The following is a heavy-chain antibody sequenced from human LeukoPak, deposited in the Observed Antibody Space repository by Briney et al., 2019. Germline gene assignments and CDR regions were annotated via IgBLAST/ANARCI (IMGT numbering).Heavy chain of an antibody. Sequence: GGSLRLSCAASGFTFSSYGMHWIRQAPGKGLEWVALISYDGSNEYYADSVRGRFTISRDNSKFTLYMQMNSLRAEDTAVYYCARVRAGYCTSTSCYTGMDVWGQGTTVTVSS. D-gene: IGHD2-2*01. CDR2: ISYDGSNE. V-gene: IGHV3-30*03. CDR1: GFTFSSYG. J-gene: IGHJ6*02. CDR3: ARVRAGYCTSTSCYTGMDV.